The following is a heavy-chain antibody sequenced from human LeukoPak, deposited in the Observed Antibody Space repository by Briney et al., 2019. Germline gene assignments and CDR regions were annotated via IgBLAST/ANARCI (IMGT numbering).Heavy chain of an antibody. V-gene: IGHV3-23*01. CDR3: ARLSGTSGTTSRVLHY. Sequence: GGSLRLSVAASGFTFTTYAMIWVGRAPGKGLNGFSAISGGGDATYYADFVKGRFTISRDNSENTVYLQVNSLRAEDTAVYYCARLSGTSGTTSRVLHYWGQGALVTVSS. CDR1: GFTFTTYA. J-gene: IGHJ4*02. D-gene: IGHD1-1*01. CDR2: ISGGGDAT.